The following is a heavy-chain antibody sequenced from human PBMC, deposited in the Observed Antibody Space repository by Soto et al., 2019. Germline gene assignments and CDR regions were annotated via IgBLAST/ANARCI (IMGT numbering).Heavy chain of an antibody. J-gene: IGHJ3*02. Sequence: SETLSLTCAVYGGSFSGYYWSWIRQPPGKGLEWIGEINHSGSTNYNPSLKSRVTISVDTSKNQFSLKLSSVTAADTAVYYYSTYYYDSSGHGDAFDIWGQGTMVTVSS. V-gene: IGHV4-34*01. CDR3: STYYYDSSGHGDAFDI. CDR1: GGSFSGYY. CDR2: INHSGST. D-gene: IGHD3-22*01.